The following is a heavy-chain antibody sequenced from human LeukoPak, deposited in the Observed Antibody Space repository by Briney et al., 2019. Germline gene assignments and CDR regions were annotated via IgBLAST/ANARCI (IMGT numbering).Heavy chain of an antibody. J-gene: IGHJ4*02. V-gene: IGHV3-64*02. Sequence: GGSLRLSCAASGFTIGTYAMHWVRQAPGKGLEYVSAISSNGRITYYADSVKGRFTISRDNSKNILYLQMGSLRTEDTAVYYCARVSGWYWFNNCGQGTLVTVSS. D-gene: IGHD6-19*01. CDR3: ARVSGWYWFNN. CDR1: GFTIGTYA. CDR2: ISSNGRIT.